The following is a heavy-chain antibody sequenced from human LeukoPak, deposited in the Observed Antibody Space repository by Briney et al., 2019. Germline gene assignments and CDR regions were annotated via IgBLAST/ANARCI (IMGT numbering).Heavy chain of an antibody. CDR2: IYQSGST. CDR3: AKGVGLSDSTFDI. D-gene: IGHD3-22*01. Sequence: SETLSLTCTVSGYSISSGYYWGWIRQPPGKGLEWIGSIYQSGSTYYNPSLKSRVTISVDTSKNQLSLKVSSVTAADTAVYYCAKGVGLSDSTFDIWGQGSTVTVSS. V-gene: IGHV4-38-2*02. J-gene: IGHJ3*02. CDR1: GYSISSGYY.